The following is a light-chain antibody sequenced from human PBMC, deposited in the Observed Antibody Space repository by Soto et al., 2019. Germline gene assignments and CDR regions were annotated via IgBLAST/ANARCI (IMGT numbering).Light chain of an antibody. CDR2: GAS. Sequence: EVVMTQSPATLSVSPGERATLSCRASQSVSSSLAWYQQKPGQAPRLLIYGASTRATDTPARFSGSGSGTEFTLTISSLQSEHFAVYYCQQYNNWPPLTFGGGTKVEIK. J-gene: IGKJ4*01. V-gene: IGKV3-15*01. CDR3: QQYNNWPPLT. CDR1: QSVSSS.